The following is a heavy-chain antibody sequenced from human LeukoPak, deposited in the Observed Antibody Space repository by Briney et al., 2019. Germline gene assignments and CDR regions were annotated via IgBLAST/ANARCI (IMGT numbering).Heavy chain of an antibody. V-gene: IGHV3-23*01. D-gene: IGHD3-9*01. Sequence: GGSLRLSCAASGFTFSSYGMSWVRQAPGKGLEWVSAISGSGGSTYYADSVKGRFTISRDNSKNTLYLQMNSLRAEDTAVYYCAKGIPSNTIFPPFYYFDYWGQGTLVTVSS. CDR1: GFTFSSYG. CDR3: AKGIPSNTIFPPFYYFDY. CDR2: ISGSGGST. J-gene: IGHJ4*02.